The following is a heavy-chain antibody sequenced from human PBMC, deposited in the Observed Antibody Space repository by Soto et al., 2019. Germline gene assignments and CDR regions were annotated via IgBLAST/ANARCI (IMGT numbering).Heavy chain of an antibody. CDR2: ISGSGGRT. CDR1: GFTFSNYG. D-gene: IGHD2-21*01. CDR3: AKEMIASTLADFFDY. V-gene: IGHV3-23*01. Sequence: VQLLESGGGLIQPGGSLRLSCEASGFTFSNYGMTWVRLAPGKGLEWVSTISGSGGRTFYADPVKGRFTISRDNSKNTLYLQMISLSAEDTAVYYCAKEMIASTLADFFDYWGQGTLVTVSS. J-gene: IGHJ4*02.